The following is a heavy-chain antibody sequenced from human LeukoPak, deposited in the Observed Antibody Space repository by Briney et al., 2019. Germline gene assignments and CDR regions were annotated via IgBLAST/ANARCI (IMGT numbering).Heavy chain of an antibody. D-gene: IGHD6-19*01. V-gene: IGHV4-34*01. CDR3: ASSSIAVAGSDY. Sequence: SEPLSLPCAVYGGPLSGYYWRWIRQPPGKGLEWIGEINHSGRTNYNPSLKSRVTISVDTPKSQFSLKLSSVTAADTAVYYCASSSIAVAGSDYWGQGTLVTVSS. J-gene: IGHJ4*02. CDR1: GGPLSGYY. CDR2: INHSGRT.